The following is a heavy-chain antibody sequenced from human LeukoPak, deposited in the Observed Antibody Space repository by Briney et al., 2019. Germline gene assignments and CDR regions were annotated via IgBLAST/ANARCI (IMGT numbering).Heavy chain of an antibody. CDR2: ISAHSGKT. Sequence: ASVRVPCNVSGYSFTKFGISWVRQAPGQGLEWMGWISAHSGKTNYAPRLQDRVTMTTDTSTSAAYMELRSLTSDDTAIYYCARVGSAYGDPLEYDYWGQGTLVIVSS. CDR3: ARVGSAYGDPLEYDY. J-gene: IGHJ4*02. D-gene: IGHD4-17*01. CDR1: GYSFTKFG. V-gene: IGHV1-18*01.